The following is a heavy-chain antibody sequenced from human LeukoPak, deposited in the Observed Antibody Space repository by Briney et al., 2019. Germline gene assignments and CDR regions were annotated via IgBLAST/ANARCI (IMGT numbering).Heavy chain of an antibody. D-gene: IGHD3-22*01. J-gene: IGHJ3*02. CDR2: IYYSGGL. Sequence: SETLSLTCAVSNYSISSSNWWGWIRQPPGKGLEWIGYIYYSGGLYYNPSLKSRVTMSVDTSKNQFSLKLSSVTAADTAVYYCARSYYYDSSGSKDAFDIWGQGTMVTVSS. CDR3: ARSYYYDSSGSKDAFDI. CDR1: NYSISSSNW. V-gene: IGHV4-28*05.